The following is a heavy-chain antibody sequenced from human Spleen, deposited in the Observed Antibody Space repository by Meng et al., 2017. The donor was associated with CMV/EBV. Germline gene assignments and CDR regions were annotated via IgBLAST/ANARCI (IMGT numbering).Heavy chain of an antibody. V-gene: IGHV3-30-3*01. CDR3: ARVGVVVPAAITLTYYFDY. J-gene: IGHJ4*02. CDR1: GVTFSSYA. CDR2: ISYDGSNK. Sequence: QVQLVVSGGGVVQPGRSLRLSCARSGVTFSSYAMHWVRQAPGKGLEWVAVISYDGSNKYYADSVKGRFTISRDNSKNTLYLQMNSLRAEDTAVYYCARVGVVVPAAITLTYYFDYRGQGTLVTVSS. D-gene: IGHD2-2*01.